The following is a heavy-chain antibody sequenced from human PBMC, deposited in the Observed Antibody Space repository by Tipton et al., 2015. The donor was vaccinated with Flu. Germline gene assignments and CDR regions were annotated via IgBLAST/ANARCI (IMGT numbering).Heavy chain of an antibody. CDR3: ARASPSKYYYSMDV. V-gene: IGHV4-31*03. CDR2: INYRGTT. J-gene: IGHJ6*02. Sequence: TLSLTCTVSGGSISSGGYSWTWIRQSPGKGLEWIGYINYRGTTYQNPSLKSRTTISVDTSKSQFSLKVSSVTAADTAVYFCARASPSKYYYSMDVWGQGTTVTVSS. CDR1: GGSISSGGYS. D-gene: IGHD6-6*01.